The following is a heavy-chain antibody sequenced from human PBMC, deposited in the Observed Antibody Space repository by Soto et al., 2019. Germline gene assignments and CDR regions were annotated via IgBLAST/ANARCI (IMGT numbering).Heavy chain of an antibody. CDR3: AREDGDYEGWYFDY. D-gene: IGHD4-17*01. V-gene: IGHV4-34*01. CDR1: GGSFSGYY. CDR2: INHSGST. J-gene: IGHJ4*02. Sequence: QVQLQQWGAGLLKPSETLSLTCAVYGGSFSGYYWSWIRQPPGKGLEWIGEINHSGSTNYNPSLKSRVTISVDTSKNQFSLKLSSVTAADTAVYYCAREDGDYEGWYFDYWGQGTLVTVSS.